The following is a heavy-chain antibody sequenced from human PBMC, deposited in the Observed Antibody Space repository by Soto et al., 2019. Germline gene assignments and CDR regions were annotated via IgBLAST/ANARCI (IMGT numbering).Heavy chain of an antibody. V-gene: IGHV1-2*02. D-gene: IGHD3-3*01. Sequence: QLHLVQSGAVVKKPGASVTVSCSASGYPVTAYYMHWVRQAPGRGLEWMGGINPATGAAKYTQTFQGRVTMTRDTSTSKGFMELGRLTSGDTAVFFCARGGGVGVAGSAAFDMWGQGTLVTVSS. CDR1: GYPVTAYY. CDR3: ARGGGVGVAGSAAFDM. CDR2: INPATGAA. J-gene: IGHJ3*02.